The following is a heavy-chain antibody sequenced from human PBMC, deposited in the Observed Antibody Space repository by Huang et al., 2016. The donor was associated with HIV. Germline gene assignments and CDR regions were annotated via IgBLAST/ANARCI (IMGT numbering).Heavy chain of an antibody. J-gene: IGHJ5*02. V-gene: IGHV4-34*01. D-gene: IGHD3-10*01. CDR2: VNDGGDI. CDR3: ARRFRVAATRKWFDP. Sequence: QVQLQQWGAGLLKPSETLALTCAVYGESLGTYYWAWIRRPPGKGLHWIGEVNDGGDINYNPALESRATISVDASRKQVSLTLTSMTAADTATYDCARRFRVAATRKWFDPWGQGTLVSVSS. CDR1: GESLGTYY.